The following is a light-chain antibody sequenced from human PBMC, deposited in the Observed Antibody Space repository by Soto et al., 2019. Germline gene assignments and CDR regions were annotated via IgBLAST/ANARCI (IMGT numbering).Light chain of an antibody. J-gene: IGKJ2*01. CDR1: QSVSSN. CDR2: GAY. CDR3: QHDNNWPYT. V-gene: IGKV3-15*01. Sequence: EIVLTQSPATLSVSPGERATLSCRASQSVSSNLAWYQQQPGPAPRLLIYGAYTRATGIPARFSCSGSGTDFTLTISSLQSEDCAVYYCQHDNNWPYTVGQGTKLEIK.